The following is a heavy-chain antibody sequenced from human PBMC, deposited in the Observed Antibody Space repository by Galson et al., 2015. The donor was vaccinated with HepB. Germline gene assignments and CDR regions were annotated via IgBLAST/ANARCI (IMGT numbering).Heavy chain of an antibody. J-gene: IGHJ5*02. CDR3: ATPYYDFWSGPLFDP. V-gene: IGHV7-4-1*02. Sequence: SVKVSCKASGYTFTSYAMNWVRQAPGQGLEWMGWINTNTGNPTYAQGFTGRFVFSLDTSVSTAYLQISSLKAEDTAVYYCATPYYDFWSGPLFDPWGQGTLVTVSS. CDR2: INTNTGNP. CDR1: GYTFTSYA. D-gene: IGHD3-3*01.